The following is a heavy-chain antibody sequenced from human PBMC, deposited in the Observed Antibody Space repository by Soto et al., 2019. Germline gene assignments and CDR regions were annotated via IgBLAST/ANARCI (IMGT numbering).Heavy chain of an antibody. J-gene: IGHJ6*02. D-gene: IGHD2-2*01. CDR3: ARDPLYCSSTSCYQKANYYYYGMDV. Sequence: ASVKVSCKASGYTFTSYYMHWVRQAPGRGLEWMGIINPSGGSTSYAQKFQGRVTMTRDTSTSTVYMELSSLRSEDTAVYYCARDPLYCSSTSCYQKANYYYYGMDVWGQGTTVTVS. CDR1: GYTFTSYY. V-gene: IGHV1-46*01. CDR2: INPSGGST.